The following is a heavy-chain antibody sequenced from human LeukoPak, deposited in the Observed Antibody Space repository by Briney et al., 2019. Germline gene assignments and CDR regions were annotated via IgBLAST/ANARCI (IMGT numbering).Heavy chain of an antibody. CDR3: ARDDGLGTFNWFDP. CDR1: GFTVSSNY. CDR2: IYSGGNT. V-gene: IGHV3-66*02. Sequence: GGSLRLSCAASGFTVSSNYMSWVRQAPGKGLEWVSVIYSGGNTYYADSVKGRFTISRDNSKNTLYLQMNSLRAEDTAVYYCARDDGLGTFNWFDPWGQGTLVTVSS. J-gene: IGHJ5*02.